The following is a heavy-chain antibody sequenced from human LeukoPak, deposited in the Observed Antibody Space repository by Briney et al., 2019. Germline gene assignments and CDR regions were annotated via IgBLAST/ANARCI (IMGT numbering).Heavy chain of an antibody. CDR2: ISGSGDST. J-gene: IGHJ6*02. Sequence: GGSLRLSCAASGFTFSSYAMSWVRQAPGKGLEWVSAISGSGDSTYYGDSVKGRFTISRDNSKNTLYLQMNSLRAEDTAVYYCAKDLRSLGEGDYTPYGMDVWGQGTTVTVSS. CDR1: GFTFSSYA. D-gene: IGHD3-10*01. CDR3: AKDLRSLGEGDYTPYGMDV. V-gene: IGHV3-23*01.